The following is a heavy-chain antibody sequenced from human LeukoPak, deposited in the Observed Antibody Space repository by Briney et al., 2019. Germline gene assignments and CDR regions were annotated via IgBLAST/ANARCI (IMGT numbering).Heavy chain of an antibody. D-gene: IGHD3-22*01. CDR3: ARDHSSGYFDI. CDR1: GFTFSSYS. Sequence: GGSLRLSCAASGFTFSSYSMIWVRQAPGKGLEWVSSISSSSSYIYYADSVKGRFTISRDNAKNSLYLQMNSLRAEDTAVYYCARDHSSGYFDIWGQGTMVTVSS. J-gene: IGHJ3*02. V-gene: IGHV3-21*01. CDR2: ISSSSSYI.